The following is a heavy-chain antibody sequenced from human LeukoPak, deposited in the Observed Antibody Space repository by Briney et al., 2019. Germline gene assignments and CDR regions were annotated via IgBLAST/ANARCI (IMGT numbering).Heavy chain of an antibody. CDR3: ARDGTGYYFFDY. CDR2: VYYSESA. J-gene: IGHJ4*02. D-gene: IGHD3/OR15-3a*01. Sequence: SETLSLTCTVSGGSMSSNFWAWSRQTPRRPLEWICSVYYSESANSNPSLKSRVTIAVDTSKNQFSLKLSSVTAADTAVYYCARDGTGYYFFDYWGQGTLVTVSS. V-gene: IGHV4-59*12. CDR1: GGSMSSNF.